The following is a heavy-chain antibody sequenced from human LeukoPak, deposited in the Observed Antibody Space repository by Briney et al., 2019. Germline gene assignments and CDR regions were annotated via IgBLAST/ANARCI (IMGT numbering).Heavy chain of an antibody. CDR1: GFPFSSHA. Sequence: GGSLRLSCAASGFPFSSHAMSWVRQPPGKGLEWVAAISNGKTYYADSVRGRFAISRDDSTNTVYLHMNSLRDEDTALYHCAREAGYCAPVCVKTNWFDPWGQGTLVTVSS. V-gene: IGHV3-23*01. D-gene: IGHD2-15*01. CDR2: ISNGKT. CDR3: AREAGYCAPVCVKTNWFDP. J-gene: IGHJ5*02.